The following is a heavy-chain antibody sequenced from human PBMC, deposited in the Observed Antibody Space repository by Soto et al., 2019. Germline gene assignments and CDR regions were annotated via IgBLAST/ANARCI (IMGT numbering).Heavy chain of an antibody. Sequence: ASVKVSCKAPGSTFSSYAIDWVRQAPGQGLEWMGGIIPVVGKANYAQKFQNRVTISADESTSTAYMEVSSLRSEDTAVYFCARASTYFYNQWGQGTLVTVSS. CDR1: GSTFSSYA. CDR2: IIPVVGKA. CDR3: ARASTYFYNQ. J-gene: IGHJ4*02. V-gene: IGHV1-69*13. D-gene: IGHD3-10*01.